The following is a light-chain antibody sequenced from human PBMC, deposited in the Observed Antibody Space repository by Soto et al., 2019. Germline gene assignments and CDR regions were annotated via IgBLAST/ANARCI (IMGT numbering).Light chain of an antibody. V-gene: IGKV1-5*03. CDR1: QSISSW. Sequence: DIQMAQSPSTLSASVGDRVTITCRASQSISSWLAWYQQKPGKAPKLLIYKASTLQYCVPSRFSGSASGTEFTLTISSLQPDDFATYYCQQYNSYPRTSGHGTKVEIK. CDR3: QQYNSYPRT. CDR2: KAS. J-gene: IGKJ1*01.